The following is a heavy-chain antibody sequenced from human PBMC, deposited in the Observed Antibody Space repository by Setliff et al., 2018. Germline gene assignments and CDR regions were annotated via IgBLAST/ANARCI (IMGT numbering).Heavy chain of an antibody. CDR2: ISANNGYM. J-gene: IGHJ3*02. V-gene: IGHV1-18*01. CDR1: GYTFTSYG. CDR3: VRDRAAIVVGPPTAAFDI. Sequence: ASVKVSCKASGYTFTSYGISWLRQAPGQGLEWMGWISANNGYMVFAQNLQGRVTLTTDTSTGTAYMEVRSLRSDDTAQYYCVRDRAAIVVGPPTAAFDIWGQGTMVTVSS. D-gene: IGHD2-2*01.